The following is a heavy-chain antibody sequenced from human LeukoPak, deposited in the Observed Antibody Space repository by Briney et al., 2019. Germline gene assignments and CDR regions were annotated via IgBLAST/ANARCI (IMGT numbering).Heavy chain of an antibody. CDR2: INPNSGAK. CDR1: GYTFTGYY. D-gene: IGHD6-19*01. V-gene: IGHV1-2*02. Sequence: ASVKVSCKASGYTFTGYYMHWVRQAPGQGLEWMGWINPNSGAKKNAQRFQGRVTMTRDTSITTAYMELSRLRSDDTAVYYCARQSSYSTGWYGFDIWGQGTMVTVSS. J-gene: IGHJ3*02. CDR3: ARQSSYSTGWYGFDI.